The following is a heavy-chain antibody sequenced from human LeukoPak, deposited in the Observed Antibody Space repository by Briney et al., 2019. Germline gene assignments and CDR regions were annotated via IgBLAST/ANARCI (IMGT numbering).Heavy chain of an antibody. D-gene: IGHD6-13*01. J-gene: IGHJ4*02. CDR3: AKDPERIAAAVGYFDY. CDR2: ISYDGGNK. V-gene: IGHV3-30*18. Sequence: GGSLRLSCAASGFTFSSYGMHWVRQAPGKGLEWVAVISYDGGNKYYADSVKGRFTISRDNSKNTLYLQMNSLRAEDTAVYYCAKDPERIAAAVGYFDYWGQGTLVTVSS. CDR1: GFTFSSYG.